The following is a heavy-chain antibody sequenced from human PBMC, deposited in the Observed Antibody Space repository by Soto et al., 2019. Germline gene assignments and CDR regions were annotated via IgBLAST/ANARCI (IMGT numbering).Heavy chain of an antibody. V-gene: IGHV1-18*01. D-gene: IGHD1-26*01. CDR3: ARVVGALGHWFDP. CDR2: ISAYNGNT. J-gene: IGHJ5*02. CDR1: GYTFTSNG. Sequence: QVQLVQSGAEVKKPGASVKVSCKASGYTFTSNGFSGLRQAPGQGFEWWGRISAYNGNTNYAQKLQGRVTMTTDTSTSTAYMELRSLRSDDTAVYYCARVVGALGHWFDPWGQGTLVTVSS.